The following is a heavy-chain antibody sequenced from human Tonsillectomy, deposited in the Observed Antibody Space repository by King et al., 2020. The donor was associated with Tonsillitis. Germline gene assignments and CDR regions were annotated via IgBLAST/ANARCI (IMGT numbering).Heavy chain of an antibody. D-gene: IGHD2-2*01. CDR1: GYTFTDYY. V-gene: IGHV1-2*02. J-gene: IGHJ4*02. Sequence: QLVQSGAEVKKPGASGKGSCKPSGYTFTDYYIHWVRQAPGPGLEWRGWINPNSGGTKYAQKFQVRVTMTRDTSINTAYMELRSLRSEDTAVYYCAREGSISSSRADYWGQGTLVTVSS. CDR2: INPNSGGT. CDR3: AREGSISSSRADY.